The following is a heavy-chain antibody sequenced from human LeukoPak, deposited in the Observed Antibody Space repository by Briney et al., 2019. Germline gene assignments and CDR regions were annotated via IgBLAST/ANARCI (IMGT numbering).Heavy chain of an antibody. D-gene: IGHD6-13*01. J-gene: IGHJ4*02. CDR3: AKGDSIAAAGSLGY. CDR1: GFTFSSYS. Sequence: PGGSLRLSCAASGFTFSSYSMNRVRQAPGKGLEWVSSISSSSSYIYYADSVKGRFTISRDNSKNTLYLQMNSLRAEDTAVYYCAKGDSIAAAGSLGYWGQGTLVTVSS. CDR2: ISSSSSYI. V-gene: IGHV3-21*04.